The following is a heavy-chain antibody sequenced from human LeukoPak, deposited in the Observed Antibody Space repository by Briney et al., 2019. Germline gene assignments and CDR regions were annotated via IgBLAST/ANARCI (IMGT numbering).Heavy chain of an antibody. V-gene: IGHV3-23*01. CDR1: GFTFSSYA. J-gene: IGHJ4*02. CDR3: AKVSGYYFDSGGYYYFDY. D-gene: IGHD3-22*01. CDR2: LSGSGGNT. Sequence: PGGSLRLSCAASGFTFSSYAMGWVRQAPGKGLEWVSGLSGSGGNTYYADSAKGRFTISRDNSKNTLSLQMNSLRAEDTAVYYCAKVSGYYFDSGGYYYFDYWGQGTLVTVSS.